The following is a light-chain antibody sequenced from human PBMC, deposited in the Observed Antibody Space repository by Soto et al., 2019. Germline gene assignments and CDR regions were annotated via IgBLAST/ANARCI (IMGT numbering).Light chain of an antibody. J-gene: IGKJ5*01. V-gene: IGKV1-39*01. CDR3: QQSYTTPVT. CDR2: STF. CDR1: FTVSGY. Sequence: DVQITQSPASLSASVGDRVSITCRTSFTVSGYLNWWQQRPGRAPTLLIYSTFKLHSGVPSRFCASRSGADFTLTITTVQPEDIATYYCQQSYTTPVTFGPGTRL.